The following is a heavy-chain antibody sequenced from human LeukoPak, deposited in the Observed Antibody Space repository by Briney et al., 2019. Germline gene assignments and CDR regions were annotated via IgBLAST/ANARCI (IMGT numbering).Heavy chain of an antibody. CDR3: ARGRLLEWFDS. CDR1: GDSISSYY. J-gene: IGHJ5*02. D-gene: IGHD3-3*01. Sequence: SETLSLTCTVSGDSISSYYWSWIRQPPGKRLEWIGCISDSGSTNYNPSLKSRVTISVDTSKSQFSLKLSSVTAADTAVYHCARGRLLEWFDSWGQGTLVSVSS. CDR2: ISDSGST. V-gene: IGHV4-59*01.